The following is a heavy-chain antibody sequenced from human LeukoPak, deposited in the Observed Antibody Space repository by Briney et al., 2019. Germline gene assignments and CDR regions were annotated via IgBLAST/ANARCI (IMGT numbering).Heavy chain of an antibody. V-gene: IGHV4-34*01. CDR1: GGSFSGYY. CDR3: ARRSGGGYCTSGVCLVDY. Sequence: ASETLSLTCAVYGGSFSGYYWSWIRQPPGKGLEWIGSLYYSGKDYYNPSLKSRVTISVDTSKNQFSLKMRSVTAADTAVYYCARRSGGGYCTSGVCLVDYWGQGTLVTVSS. D-gene: IGHD2-8*01. CDR2: LYYSGKD. J-gene: IGHJ4*02.